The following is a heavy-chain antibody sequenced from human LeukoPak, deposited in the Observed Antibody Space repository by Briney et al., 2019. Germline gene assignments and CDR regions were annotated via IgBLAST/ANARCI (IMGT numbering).Heavy chain of an antibody. CDR3: ATYSSSNGREFQY. CDR1: GFSFSNYW. CDR2: IQQHGSET. D-gene: IGHD2-2*01. V-gene: IGHV3-7*01. Sequence: GGSLRLSCEASGFSFSNYWMSWVRQAPGKGLEWVANIQQHGSETYYVDSVKGRFTISRDNAKNSLYLQMNSLRAEDTAVYYCATYSSSNGREFQYWGQGTLVTVSS. J-gene: IGHJ1*01.